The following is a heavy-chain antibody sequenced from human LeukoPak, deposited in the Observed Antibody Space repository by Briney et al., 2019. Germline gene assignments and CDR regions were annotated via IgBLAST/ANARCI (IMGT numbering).Heavy chain of an antibody. Sequence: SVKVSCKASGGTFSSYAISWVRQAPGQGLGWMGRIIPIFGIANYAQKFQGRVTITADKSTSTAYMELSSLRSEDTAVYYCARPINYYDSSGEGVYAFDIWGQGTMVTVSS. CDR2: IIPIFGIA. V-gene: IGHV1-69*04. D-gene: IGHD3-22*01. CDR1: GGTFSSYA. CDR3: ARPINYYDSSGEGVYAFDI. J-gene: IGHJ3*02.